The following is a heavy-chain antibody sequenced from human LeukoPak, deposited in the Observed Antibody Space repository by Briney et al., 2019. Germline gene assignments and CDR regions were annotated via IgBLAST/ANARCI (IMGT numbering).Heavy chain of an antibody. D-gene: IGHD2-2*01. V-gene: IGHV3-23*01. CDR1: GFTFSSYG. CDR2: ISGSGGST. CDR3: AKVLEDIVVVPAAPFDY. J-gene: IGHJ4*02. Sequence: GGSLRLSCAASGFTFSSYGMSWVRQAPGKGLEWVSAISGSGGSTYYADSVKGRFTTSRDNSKNTLYLQMNSLRTEDTAVYYCAKVLEDIVVVPAAPFDYWGQGTLVTVST.